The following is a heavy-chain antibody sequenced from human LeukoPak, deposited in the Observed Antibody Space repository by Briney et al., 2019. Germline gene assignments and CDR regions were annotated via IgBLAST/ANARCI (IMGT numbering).Heavy chain of an antibody. CDR1: GFTFSSYA. J-gene: IGHJ4*02. Sequence: RGSLRLSCAASGFTFSSYAMSWVRQAPGKGLEWVSAISGSGGSTYYADSVKGRFTISRDNSKNTLYLQMNSLRAEDTAVYYCAKGTTVTTDYFDYWGQGTLVTVSS. CDR3: AKGTTVTTDYFDY. CDR2: ISGSGGST. V-gene: IGHV3-23*01. D-gene: IGHD4-17*01.